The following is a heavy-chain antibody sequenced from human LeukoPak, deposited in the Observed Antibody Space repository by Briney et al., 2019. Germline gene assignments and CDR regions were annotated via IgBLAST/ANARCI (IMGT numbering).Heavy chain of an antibody. Sequence: AGGSLRLSCAASGFSFRNSWMSWVRQAPGKGLEWVASISPGGGTTYYADSVKGRFTISRDNSKNTLFLQMNSLRAEDTAVYYCAKGYCSSSSCYSYAFDIWGQGTVVTVSS. V-gene: IGHV3-23*01. D-gene: IGHD2-2*01. CDR2: ISPGGGTT. J-gene: IGHJ3*02. CDR3: AKGYCSSSSCYSYAFDI. CDR1: GFSFRNSW.